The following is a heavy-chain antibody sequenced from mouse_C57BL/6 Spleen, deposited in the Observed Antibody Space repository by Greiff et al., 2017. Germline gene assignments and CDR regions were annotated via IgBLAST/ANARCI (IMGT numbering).Heavy chain of an antibody. V-gene: IGHV1-55*01. CDR1: GYTFTSYW. Sequence: QVQLQQSGAELVKPGASVKMSCKASGYTFTSYWITWVKQRPGQGLEWIGDIYPGSGSTNYNEKFKSKATLTVDTSSSTAYMQLSSLTSEDSAVYYCARGHYSGSSYEAMDYWGQGTSVTVSS. CDR2: IYPGSGST. CDR3: ARGHYSGSSYEAMDY. D-gene: IGHD1-1*01. J-gene: IGHJ4*01.